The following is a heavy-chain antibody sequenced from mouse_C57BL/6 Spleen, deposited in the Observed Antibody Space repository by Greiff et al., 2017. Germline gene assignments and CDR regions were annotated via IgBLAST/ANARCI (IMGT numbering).Heavy chain of an antibody. CDR1: GYTFTSYW. CDR2: IYPSDSET. V-gene: IGHV1-61*01. D-gene: IGHD1-1*01. Sequence: VQLQQPGAELVRPGSSVKLSCKASGYTFTSYWMDWVKQRPGQGLEWIGNIYPSDSETHYNQKFKDKATLTVDKSSSTAYMQLSSLTSEDSAVYYCARGPVVAFDYWGQGTTLTVSS. J-gene: IGHJ2*01. CDR3: ARGPVVAFDY.